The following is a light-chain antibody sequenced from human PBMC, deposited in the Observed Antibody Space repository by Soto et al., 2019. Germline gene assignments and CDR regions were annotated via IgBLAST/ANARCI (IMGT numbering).Light chain of an antibody. V-gene: IGLV1-44*01. CDR2: NSN. CDR1: SSNIGGIS. Sequence: QSVLTQPPSASGTPGQRVTISCSGSSSNIGGISVNWYQQFPGTAPRLLIYNSNKRPSGVPDRLSGSKSGTSASLAISGLQSEDEADYYCAAWDDSLNGWVFGGGTKLTVL. J-gene: IGLJ3*02. CDR3: AAWDDSLNGWV.